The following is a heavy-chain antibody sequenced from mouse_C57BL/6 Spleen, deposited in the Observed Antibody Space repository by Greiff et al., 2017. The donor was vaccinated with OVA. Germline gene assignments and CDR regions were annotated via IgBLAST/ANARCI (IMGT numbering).Heavy chain of an antibody. D-gene: IGHD2-1*01. Sequence: EVKLQESGPGLVKPSQSLSLTCSVTGYSITSGYYWNWIRQFPGNKLEWMGYISYDGSNNYNPSLKNRISITRDTSKNPFFLKLNSVTTEDTATDYCARDEVSPFGNYVGYWYFDVWGTGTTVTVSS. V-gene: IGHV3-6*01. J-gene: IGHJ1*03. CDR1: GYSITSGYY. CDR2: ISYDGSN. CDR3: ARDEVSPFGNYVGYWYFDV.